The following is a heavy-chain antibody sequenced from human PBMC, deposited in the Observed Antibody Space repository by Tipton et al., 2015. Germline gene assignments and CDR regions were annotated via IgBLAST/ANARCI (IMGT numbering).Heavy chain of an antibody. CDR1: GFTFSNYW. J-gene: IGHJ4*02. CDR3: ARGGATGTGDC. V-gene: IGHV3-7*05. Sequence: SLRLSCAASGFTFSNYWMSWVRQAPGKGLEWVAYINQDGSEEFFVDSVKGRFTISRDNAKDSLFLEMNFLGAVDTAVYYCARGGATGTGDCWGQGALVTVSS. CDR2: INQDGSEE. D-gene: IGHD1-1*01.